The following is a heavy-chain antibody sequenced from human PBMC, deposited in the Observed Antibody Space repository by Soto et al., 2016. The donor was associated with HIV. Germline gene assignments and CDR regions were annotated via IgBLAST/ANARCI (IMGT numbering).Heavy chain of an antibody. D-gene: IGHD3-10*01. J-gene: IGHJ6*02. Sequence: EVQLVETGGGLIQPGGSLRLSCAASGFTVSSNQMNWVRQAPGKGLEWVSVIYSGGNTYYADSVKGRFTISRDNSKNTLYLQMNSLRAEDTAVYYCARDKRMEGVTPFTYSYYGMDVWGQGTTVTASS. CDR3: ARDKRMEGVTPFTYSYYGMDV. CDR2: IYSGGNT. V-gene: IGHV3-53*02. CDR1: GFTVSSNQ.